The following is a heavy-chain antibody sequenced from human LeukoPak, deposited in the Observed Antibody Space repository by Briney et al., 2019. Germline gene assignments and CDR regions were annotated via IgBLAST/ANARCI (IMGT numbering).Heavy chain of an antibody. CDR1: GFTVSTNY. CDR3: ARALRIYYYFDY. J-gene: IGHJ4*02. CDR2: IYGNGSP. D-gene: IGHD1-26*01. V-gene: IGHV3-66*01. Sequence: PGGSLRLSCAASGFTVSTNYMSWVRQAPGKGLEWVSIIYGNGSPYYADSVKGRFTTSRDNFKNTLYLQMNSLRAEDTAVYYCARALRIYYYFDYWGQGTLVTVSS.